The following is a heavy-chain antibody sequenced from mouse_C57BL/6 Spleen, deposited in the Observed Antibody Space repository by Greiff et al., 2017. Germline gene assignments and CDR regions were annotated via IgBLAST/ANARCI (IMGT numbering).Heavy chain of an antibody. D-gene: IGHD2-5*01. J-gene: IGHJ3*01. CDR1: GYAFSSYW. CDR2: IYPGDGDT. CDR3: ARERGYSNYEAWFAY. V-gene: IGHV1-80*01. Sequence: QVQLQQSGAELVKPGASVKISCKASGYAFSSYWMNWVKQRPGKGLEWIGQIYPGDGDTNYNGKFKGKATLTADKSSSTAYMQLSSLTSEDSAVYFCARERGYSNYEAWFAYWGQGTLVTVSA.